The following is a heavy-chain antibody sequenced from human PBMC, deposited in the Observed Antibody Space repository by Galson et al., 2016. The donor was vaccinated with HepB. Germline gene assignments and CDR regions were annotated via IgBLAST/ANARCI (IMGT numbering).Heavy chain of an antibody. CDR3: ARGDSPFWSTTYFDY. CDR1: GFSLSSHW. CDR2: INSDGDRT. D-gene: IGHD2-21*01. Sequence: SLRLSCAGSGFSLSSHWMHWVRQGPGKGLEWVSRINSDGDRTNYADPVKGRFTISRDNAKKTLYLQMNSLRVEDTAVSYCARGDSPFWSTTYFDYWRQGTLVSASA. J-gene: IGHJ4*02. V-gene: IGHV3-74*01.